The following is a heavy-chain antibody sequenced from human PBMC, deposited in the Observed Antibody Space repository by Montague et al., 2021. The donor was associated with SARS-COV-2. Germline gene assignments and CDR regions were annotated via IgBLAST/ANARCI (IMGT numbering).Heavy chain of an antibody. J-gene: IGHJ6*02. D-gene: IGHD2-21*01. Sequence: SLRLSCAASGLIFSSYEMNWVRQAPGKGLEWISYISSSGGGSTKHYTDSVKGRFTIPRDNAKNSLYLQMNSLRVEDTAVYYCARDRDWDDWCGMDVWGQGTTVTVSS. V-gene: IGHV3-48*03. CDR1: GLIFSSYE. CDR2: ISSSGGGSTK. CDR3: ARDRDWDDWCGMDV.